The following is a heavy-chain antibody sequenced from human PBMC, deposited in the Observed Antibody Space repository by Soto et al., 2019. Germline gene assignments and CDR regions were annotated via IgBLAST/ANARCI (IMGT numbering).Heavy chain of an antibody. CDR1: GFTFNSYA. CDR3: AKEGEHSRGWANFDY. V-gene: IGHV3-23*01. Sequence: EVQLLESVGGLVQPGGSLRLSCAASGFTFNSYAMSWVRQAPGKGLEWVSAISGSGGSTYYADSVKGRFTISRDNAKNTLYLQMNSLRAEDTAVYYCAKEGEHSRGWANFDYLGQGTLVTVSS. D-gene: IGHD6-19*01. J-gene: IGHJ4*02. CDR2: ISGSGGST.